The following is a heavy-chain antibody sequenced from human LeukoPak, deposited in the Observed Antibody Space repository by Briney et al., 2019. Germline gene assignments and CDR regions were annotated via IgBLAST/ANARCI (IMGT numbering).Heavy chain of an antibody. CDR2: IYYSGST. CDR3: ARHGRSMVRGVISGPFDY. J-gene: IGHJ4*02. Sequence: SETPSLTCTVSGGSISSNSYYWGWIRQSPGKGLEWIGSIYYSGSTYYNPSLKSRVTISVDTSKNQFSLKLSSVTAADTAMYYCARHGRSMVRGVISGPFDYWGQGTLVTVSS. D-gene: IGHD3-10*01. V-gene: IGHV4-39*01. CDR1: GGSISSNSYY.